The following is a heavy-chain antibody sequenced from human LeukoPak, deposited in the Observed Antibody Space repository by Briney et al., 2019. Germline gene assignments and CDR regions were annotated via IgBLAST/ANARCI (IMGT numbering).Heavy chain of an antibody. J-gene: IGHJ4*02. CDR1: GASFSSSSYY. CDR3: AIHAGCISATGTRPVVY. CDR2: NYYSGST. Sequence: PSETLSLTCTVSGASFSSSSYYWGWIRKPPGKGLERIGSNYYSGSTYYNPSLKSRVTMSVDTSKNQFSLKLSPVTAADTAVYYCAIHAGCISATGTRPVVYSGQRTLWSVSS. D-gene: IGHD6-13*01. V-gene: IGHV4-39*01.